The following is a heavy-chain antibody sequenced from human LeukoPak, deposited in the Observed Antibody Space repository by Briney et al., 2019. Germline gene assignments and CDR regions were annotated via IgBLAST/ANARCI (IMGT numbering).Heavy chain of an antibody. V-gene: IGHV3-30*02. J-gene: IGHJ4*02. CDR3: AKVRDTPRVELWTAYY. CDR1: GFTFSSYG. D-gene: IGHD1-7*01. CDR2: IRYDGSNK. Sequence: GGSLRLSCAASGFTFSSYGMHWVRQAPGKGLEGVAFIRYDGSNKYYADSVKGRFTISRDNSKNPLYLQMNSLRAEDTAVYYCAKVRDTPRVELWTAYYWGQGTLVTVSS.